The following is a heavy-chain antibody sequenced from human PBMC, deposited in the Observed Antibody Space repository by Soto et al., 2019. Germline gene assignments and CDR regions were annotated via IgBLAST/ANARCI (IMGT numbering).Heavy chain of an antibody. J-gene: IGHJ4*02. CDR1: GYTFTSYW. Sequence: PVESVKISCNGSGYTFTSYWIAWVRQMPWKGLEWMGIIYPGDSDTRYSPSFQGQVSISADKSISTAYLQWSSLKASDTAMYYCARQDGSALYYFDYWGQGTLVTVSS. CDR2: IYPGDSDT. D-gene: IGHD6-19*01. CDR3: ARQDGSALYYFDY. V-gene: IGHV5-51*01.